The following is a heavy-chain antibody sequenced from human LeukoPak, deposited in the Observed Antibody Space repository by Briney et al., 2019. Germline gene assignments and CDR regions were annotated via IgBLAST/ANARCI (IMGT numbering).Heavy chain of an antibody. CDR1: GGTFSSYA. D-gene: IGHD5-24*01. CDR3: ARGVLIEMATINYYYYMDV. J-gene: IGHJ6*03. CDR2: IIPIFGTA. Sequence: SVKVSCKASGGTFSSYAISWVRQAPGQGLEWMGGIIPIFGTANYAQKFQGRVTITADESTSTAYMELSSLRSEDTAVYYCARGVLIEMATINYYYYMDVWGKGTTFTVSS. V-gene: IGHV1-69*13.